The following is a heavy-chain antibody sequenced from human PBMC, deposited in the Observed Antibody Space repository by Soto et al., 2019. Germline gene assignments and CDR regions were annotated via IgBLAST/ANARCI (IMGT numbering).Heavy chain of an antibody. V-gene: IGHV1-18*01. CDR1: GYTFTSYG. CDR3: ARDAYCSSTSCYTGGIVATISYYGMDV. D-gene: IGHD2-2*02. CDR2: ISAYNGNT. J-gene: IGHJ6*02. Sequence: GASVKVSCKASGYTFTSYGISWVRQAPGQGLEWMGWISAYNGNTNYAQKLQGRVTMTTDTSTSTAYMELRSLRSDDTAVYYCARDAYCSSTSCYTGGIVATISYYGMDVWGQGTTVTVSS.